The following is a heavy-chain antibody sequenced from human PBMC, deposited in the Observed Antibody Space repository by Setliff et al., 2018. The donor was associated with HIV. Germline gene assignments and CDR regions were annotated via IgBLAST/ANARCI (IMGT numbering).Heavy chain of an antibody. CDR1: GYTFTGYF. D-gene: IGHD2-15*01. V-gene: IGHV1-2*02. Sequence: ASVKVSCKASGYTFTGYFMHWVRQAPGQGLEWMGWINPNTGGTSYAQKFQGRVTMTRDTSISTAYMELNWLRSDDTAVYYCARVWGCEGGSCSYYYYMDVWGKGTTVTSP. CDR3: ARVWGCEGGSCSYYYYMDV. J-gene: IGHJ6*03. CDR2: INPNTGGT.